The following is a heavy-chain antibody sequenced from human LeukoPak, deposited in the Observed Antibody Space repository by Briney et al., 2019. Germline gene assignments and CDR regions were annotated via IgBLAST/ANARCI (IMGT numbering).Heavy chain of an antibody. D-gene: IGHD6-19*01. J-gene: IGHJ4*02. CDR1: GYTFTGSY. V-gene: IGHV1-2*02. CDR3: ARGGVAVATDLDY. Sequence: ASVKVSCKGTGYTFTGSYMHWVRQAPGQGLEWMGWINPNSGGTNYAQKFRGRVTMTRDTSISTAYMELSRLRSDDTAVYYCARGGVAVATDLDYWGQGTLVTVSS. CDR2: INPNSGGT.